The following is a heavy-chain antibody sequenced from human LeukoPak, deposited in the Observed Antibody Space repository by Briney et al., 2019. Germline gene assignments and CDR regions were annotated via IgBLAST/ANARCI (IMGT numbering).Heavy chain of an antibody. V-gene: IGHV4-30-4*08. D-gene: IGHD4-11*01. CDR1: GGSISSGGYY. CDR3: ARGTPRVTFDY. J-gene: IGHJ4*02. Sequence: SESLSLTCTVSGGSISSGGYYWSWIRQHPGKGLEWIGYIYYSGSTYYNPSLKSRVTISVDTSKNQFSLKLSSVTAADTAVYYRARGTPRVTFDYWGQGTLVTVSS. CDR2: IYYSGST.